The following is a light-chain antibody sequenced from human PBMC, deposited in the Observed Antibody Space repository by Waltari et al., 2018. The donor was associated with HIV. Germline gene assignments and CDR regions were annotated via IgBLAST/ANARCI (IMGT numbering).Light chain of an antibody. CDR2: LNSDGSH. CDR1: SGPSSYA. J-gene: IGLJ2*01. CDR3: QTWGTGMV. Sequence: QLVLTQSPSASASLGASVKLTCTLSSGPSSYAIAWHQQQPEQGPRYLMKLNSDGSHSKGDGIPDRFSGSSSGAERYLTISSLQSDDEADYYCQTWGTGMVFGGGTKLTVL. V-gene: IGLV4-69*01.